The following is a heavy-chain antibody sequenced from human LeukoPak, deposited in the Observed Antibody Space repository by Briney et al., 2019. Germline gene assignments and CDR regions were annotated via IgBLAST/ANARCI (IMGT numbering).Heavy chain of an antibody. D-gene: IGHD5-18*01. CDR1: GGSISTYY. Sequence: SETLSLTCTVSGGSISTYYWSWIRQPPGKGLEWIGYIYYNGATDYNPSLKSRVTISVDTSKNEFSLKLSSVTAADTAVYYCARDEDTSMGNWFDPWGQGTLVTVSS. J-gene: IGHJ5*02. CDR2: IYYNGAT. V-gene: IGHV4-59*12. CDR3: ARDEDTSMGNWFDP.